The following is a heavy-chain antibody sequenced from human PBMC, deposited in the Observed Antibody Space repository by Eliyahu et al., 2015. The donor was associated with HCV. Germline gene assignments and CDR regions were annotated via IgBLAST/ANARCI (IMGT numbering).Heavy chain of an antibody. J-gene: IGHJ2*01. CDR1: GFTFRNYA. CDR2: ISGSGGST. CDR3: AKDIRIQLWGGYFDL. V-gene: IGHV3-23*01. D-gene: IGHD5-18*01. Sequence: EVQLLESGGGLVQPGGSLRLSCAASGFTFRNYAMNWIRQVPGKGLEWVSTISGSGGSTYYADSVKGRFTISRDNSKNTLYLQMNSLRAEDTAVYYCAKDIRIQLWGGYFDLWGRGTLVTVSS.